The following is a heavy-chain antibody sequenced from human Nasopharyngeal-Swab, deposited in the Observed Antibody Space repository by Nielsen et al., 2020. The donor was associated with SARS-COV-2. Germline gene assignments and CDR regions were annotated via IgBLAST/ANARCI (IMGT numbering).Heavy chain of an antibody. Sequence: ASVKVSCKASGGTFSSYAISWVRQAPGQGLEWMGWINADNGNTKYSQKFQGRVTITRDTSASTAYMELSSLRSEDTAVYYCAKIRGWCFDYWGQGTLVTVSS. CDR3: AKIRGWCFDY. CDR2: INADNGNT. J-gene: IGHJ4*02. D-gene: IGHD6-19*01. CDR1: GGTFSSYA. V-gene: IGHV1-3*01.